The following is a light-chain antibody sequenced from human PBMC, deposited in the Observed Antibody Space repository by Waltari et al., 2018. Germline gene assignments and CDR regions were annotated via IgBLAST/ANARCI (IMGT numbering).Light chain of an antibody. J-gene: IGLJ1*01. CDR3: SSYTTSSAPGV. Sequence: QSALTQPASVSGSPGQSITISCSGTDRDVGAYDFASCYQQHPGNAPHLIIYEVSNRPSGISNRFSASKAGNTASLTISGLQAEDEADYYCSSYTTSSAPGVFGTGTRVTVL. CDR2: EVS. V-gene: IGLV2-14*01. CDR1: DRDVGAYDF.